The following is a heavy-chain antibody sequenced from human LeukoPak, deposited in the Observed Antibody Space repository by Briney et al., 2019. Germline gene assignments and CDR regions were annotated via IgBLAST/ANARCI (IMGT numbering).Heavy chain of an antibody. CDR3: ARDSPYYYDSSGYFGY. Sequence: ASVKVSCKASGYTFTSYGISWVRQAPGQGLEWMGWISAYNGNANYAQKLQGRVTMTTDTSTSTAYMELRSLRSDDTAVYYCARDSPYYYDSSGYFGYWGQGTLVTVSS. D-gene: IGHD3-22*01. CDR2: ISAYNGNA. CDR1: GYTFTSYG. J-gene: IGHJ4*02. V-gene: IGHV1-18*01.